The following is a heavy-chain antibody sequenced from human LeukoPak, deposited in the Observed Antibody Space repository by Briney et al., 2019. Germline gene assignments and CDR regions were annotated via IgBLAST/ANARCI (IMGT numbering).Heavy chain of an antibody. V-gene: IGHV1-24*01. CDR1: GYTLTELS. Sequence: ASVKVSCKVSGYTLTELSMHWVRQAPGKGPEWMGGFDPEDGETIYAQKFQGRVTMTEDTSTDTAYMELSSLRSEDTAVYYCATDRPSGGYKIDAFDIWGQGTMVTVSS. D-gene: IGHD3-10*01. CDR3: ATDRPSGGYKIDAFDI. J-gene: IGHJ3*02. CDR2: FDPEDGET.